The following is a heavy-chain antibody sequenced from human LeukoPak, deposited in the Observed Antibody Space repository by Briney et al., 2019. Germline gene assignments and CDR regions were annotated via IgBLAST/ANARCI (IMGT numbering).Heavy chain of an antibody. V-gene: IGHV4-59*08. CDR2: IYYSGST. J-gene: IGHJ4*02. CDR3: ARRNYCGSGSYIFFDY. Sequence: SETLSLTCTVSGGSISSYYWSWIRQPPGKGLEWIGYIYYSGSTNYNPSLKSRVTISVDTSKNQFSLKLSSVTAADTAVYYCARRNYCGSGSYIFFDYWGQGTLVTVSS. D-gene: IGHD3-10*01. CDR1: GGSISSYY.